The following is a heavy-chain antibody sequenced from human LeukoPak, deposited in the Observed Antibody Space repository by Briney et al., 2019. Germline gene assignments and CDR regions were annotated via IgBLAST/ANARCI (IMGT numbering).Heavy chain of an antibody. V-gene: IGHV3-7*01. CDR1: GFTFSRHW. Sequence: GGSLRLSCAASGFTFSRHWMGLVRQAPGKGLEWVANIKQDASQYYVDSVRGRFIISRDNAKNSLSLQMNSLRLEDTAVYYCARGPDFADRMDYFDYWGQGTLVTVSS. CDR3: ARGPDFADRMDYFDY. J-gene: IGHJ4*02. D-gene: IGHD4-17*01. CDR2: IKQDASQ.